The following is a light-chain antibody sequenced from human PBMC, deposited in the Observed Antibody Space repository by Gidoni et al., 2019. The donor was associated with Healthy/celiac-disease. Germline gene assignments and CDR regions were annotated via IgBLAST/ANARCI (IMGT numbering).Light chain of an antibody. V-gene: IGKV1-9*01. CDR1: QGISSY. CDR3: QHPWT. CDR2: AAS. Sequence: DIQLTQSPSFLSASVGDRVTITCRASQGISSYLAWYQQKPGKAPKLLIYAASTLQSGVPSRFSGSGSGTEFTLTISSLQPEDFATYYCQHPWTFXQXTKLXIK. J-gene: IGKJ2*02.